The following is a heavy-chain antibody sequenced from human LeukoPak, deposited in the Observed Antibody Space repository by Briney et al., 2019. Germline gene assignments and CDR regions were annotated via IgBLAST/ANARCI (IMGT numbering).Heavy chain of an antibody. CDR3: ARDFYYDSSGLPDFDY. J-gene: IGHJ4*02. V-gene: IGHV3-30*04. Sequence: GSLRLSCAASGFTFSSYAMHWVRQAPGKGLEWVAVISYDGSNKYYADSVKGRFTISRDNSKNTLYLQMNSLRAEDTAVYYCARDFYYDSSGLPDFDYWGQGTLVTVSS. CDR1: GFTFSSYA. CDR2: ISYDGSNK. D-gene: IGHD3-22*01.